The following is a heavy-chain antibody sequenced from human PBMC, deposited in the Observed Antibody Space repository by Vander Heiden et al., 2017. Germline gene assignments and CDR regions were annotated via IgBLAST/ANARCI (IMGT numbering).Heavy chain of an antibody. CDR3: ARTLGSGWYSNYFDY. Sequence: EVQLLESGRGLVQPGGSLRLSCAASGFTFSGYAMSWVRQAPGKGLEWVPAISGSGSSTYYADSVKGRFTISRDNSKNTLYLQMNSLRAEDTAVYYCARTLGSGWYSNYFDYWGQGTLVTVSS. V-gene: IGHV3-23*01. CDR2: ISGSGSST. CDR1: GFTFSGYA. J-gene: IGHJ4*02. D-gene: IGHD6-19*01.